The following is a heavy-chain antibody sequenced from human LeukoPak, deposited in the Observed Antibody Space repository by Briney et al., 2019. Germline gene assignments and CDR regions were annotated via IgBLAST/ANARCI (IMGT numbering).Heavy chain of an antibody. CDR3: ARAPYDILTGSYFDY. J-gene: IGHJ4*02. Sequence: GGSLRLSCAASGFTFSSNSMNWVRQSPGKGLEWVSGIYSDDTTHYADSVKGRFTISRDNSKNTVYLQISSLRVEDTAVYFCARAPYDILTGSYFDYWGQGTLVTVSS. D-gene: IGHD3-9*01. V-gene: IGHV3-53*01. CDR1: GFTFSSNS. CDR2: IYSDDTT.